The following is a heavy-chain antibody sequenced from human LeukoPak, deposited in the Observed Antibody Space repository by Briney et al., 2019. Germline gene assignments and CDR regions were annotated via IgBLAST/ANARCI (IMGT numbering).Heavy chain of an antibody. Sequence: GGSLRLSCAASGFTFSSHGMNWVRQAPGKGLEWVSGISPSGGITYYTDSVKGRFTISRDNSKNTLYLQMNRLRAEDTAVYYCAKDPYSSGPYNWFDPWGQGTLVTVSS. V-gene: IGHV3-23*01. CDR2: ISPSGGIT. J-gene: IGHJ5*02. CDR1: GFTFSSHG. D-gene: IGHD6-19*01. CDR3: AKDPYSSGPYNWFDP.